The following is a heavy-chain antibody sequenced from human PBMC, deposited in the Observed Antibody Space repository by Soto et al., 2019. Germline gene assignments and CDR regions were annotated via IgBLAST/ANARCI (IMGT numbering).Heavy chain of an antibody. CDR1: GYTFTSYG. CDR2: INPGNGNT. CDR3: ARGGYFDSSNYLAY. J-gene: IGHJ4*02. Sequence: ASVKVSCKASGYTFTSYGINWVRQAPGRGLEWTGWINPGNGNTKYSQQLQGRVIIDRDTYASTAYMELSSLRSEDTAVYYCARGGYFDSSNYLAYWGLGTLVTVSS. D-gene: IGHD3-22*01. V-gene: IGHV1-3*01.